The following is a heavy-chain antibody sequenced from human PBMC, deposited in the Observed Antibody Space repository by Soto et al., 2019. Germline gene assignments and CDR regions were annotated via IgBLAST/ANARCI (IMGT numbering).Heavy chain of an antibody. J-gene: IGHJ3*02. CDR1: GGSISSYY. CDR3: ARRSGWALDI. CDR2: IYYSGST. Sequence: QVQLQESGPGLVKPSETLSLTCTVSGGSISSYYWSWIRQPPGKGLEWIGYIYYSGSTNYNPSLXGXLXIXXDTSKTQSSLKLSSVTAADSAVYYCARRSGWALDIWGQGTMVTVSS. V-gene: IGHV4-59*08.